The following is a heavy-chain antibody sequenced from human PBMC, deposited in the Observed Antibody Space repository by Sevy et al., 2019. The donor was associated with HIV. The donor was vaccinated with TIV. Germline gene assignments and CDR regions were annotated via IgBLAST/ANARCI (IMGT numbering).Heavy chain of an antibody. CDR2: ISNSGGST. CDR1: GFTFNYHN. CDR3: AREGQRERQTVPLDS. J-gene: IGHJ4*02. V-gene: IGHV3-48*01. D-gene: IGHD6-25*01. Sequence: GGSLRLSCAASGFTFNYHNMNWVRQAPGKGLEWISSISNSGGSTYLADSVRGRFTISRDNAKNSLFLEMDNLTVEDTAEYYCAREGQRERQTVPLDSWGRGIQVTVSS.